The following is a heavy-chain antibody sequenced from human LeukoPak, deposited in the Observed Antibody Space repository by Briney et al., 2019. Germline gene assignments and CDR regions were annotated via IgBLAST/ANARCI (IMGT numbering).Heavy chain of an antibody. Sequence: GRSLRLSCAASGFTFSSYGMHWVRQAPGKGLEWVAVIWYDGSNKYYADSVKGRFTISRDNSKNTLYLQMNSLRAEDTAVYYCAKEGSIAARIHPVDYWGQGTLVTVSS. J-gene: IGHJ4*02. CDR1: GFTFSSYG. V-gene: IGHV3-33*06. D-gene: IGHD6-13*01. CDR2: IWYDGSNK. CDR3: AKEGSIAARIHPVDY.